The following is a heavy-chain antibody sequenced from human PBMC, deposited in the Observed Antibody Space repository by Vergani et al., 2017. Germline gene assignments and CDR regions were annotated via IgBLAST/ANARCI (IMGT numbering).Heavy chain of an antibody. V-gene: IGHV4-39*01. D-gene: IGHD2-2*02. CDR2: IYYSGST. CDR3: ARASYCSSTSCYIGYYYYYMDV. J-gene: IGHJ6*03. Sequence: QLQLQESGPGLVKPSETLSLTCTVSGGSISSSSYYWGWIRQPPGKGLEWIGSIYYSGSTYYNPSLKSRVTISVDTSKNQFSLKLSSVTAADTAVYYCARASYCSSTSCYIGYYYYYMDVWGKGP. CDR1: GGSISSSSYY.